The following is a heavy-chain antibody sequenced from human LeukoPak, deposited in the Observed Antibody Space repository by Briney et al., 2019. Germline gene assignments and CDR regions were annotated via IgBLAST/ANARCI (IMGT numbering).Heavy chain of an antibody. D-gene: IGHD1-1*01. Sequence: SQTLSLTCAISGDSVSSNSAAWNWTRQSPSRGLEWLGRTYYRSKWYNDYAVSVKSRITINPDTSKNQFSLQLNSVTPEDTAVYYCARDQLWDGSDAFDIWGQGTMVTVSS. J-gene: IGHJ3*02. CDR3: ARDQLWDGSDAFDI. CDR2: TYYRSKWYN. CDR1: GDSVSSNSAA. V-gene: IGHV6-1*01.